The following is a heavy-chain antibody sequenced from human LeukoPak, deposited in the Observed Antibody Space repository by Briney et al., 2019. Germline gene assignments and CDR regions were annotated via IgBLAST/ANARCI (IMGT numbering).Heavy chain of an antibody. CDR2: IIPIFGTA. Sequence: SVKVSCKASGYTFTSYGISWVRQAPGQGLEWMGGIIPIFGTANYAQKFQGRVTITADESTSTAYMELSSLRSEDTAVYYCARGNLTPATYQQLLKAYYYYGMDVWGQGTAVTVSS. CDR3: ARGNLTPATYQQLLKAYYYYGMDV. V-gene: IGHV1-69*13. J-gene: IGHJ6*02. D-gene: IGHD2-2*01. CDR1: GYTFTSYG.